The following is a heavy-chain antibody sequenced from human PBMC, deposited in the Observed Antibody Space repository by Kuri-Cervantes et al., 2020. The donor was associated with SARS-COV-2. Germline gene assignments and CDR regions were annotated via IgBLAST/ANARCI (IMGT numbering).Heavy chain of an antibody. CDR2: IYYSVST. CDR3: ARGAASITMIVVVGNFDY. CDR1: DGSISSSRYY. Sequence: SDILSLPCTVPDGSISSSRYYWGWIRQPPGRGLEWIGSIYYSVSTYYNPSLKSRVTISVDTSKNQFSLKPGSVTAADTAVYYCARGAASITMIVVVGNFDYWGQGTLVTVSS. V-gene: IGHV4-39*01. D-gene: IGHD3-22*01. J-gene: IGHJ4*02.